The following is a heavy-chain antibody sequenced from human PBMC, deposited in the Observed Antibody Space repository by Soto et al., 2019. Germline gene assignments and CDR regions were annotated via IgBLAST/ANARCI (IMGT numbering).Heavy chain of an antibody. CDR2: ISSSSSYI. CDR1: GFTFSSYS. Sequence: EVQLVESGGGLVKPGGSLRLSCAASGFTFSSYSINWVRQAPGKGLEWVASISSSSSYIYYADSVKGRFTISRDNDKNSLYLQMNSLRAEDTAVYYCARDRLGTGTTVDYWGQGTLVPVSS. CDR3: ARDRLGTGTTVDY. D-gene: IGHD1-1*01. V-gene: IGHV3-21*01. J-gene: IGHJ4*02.